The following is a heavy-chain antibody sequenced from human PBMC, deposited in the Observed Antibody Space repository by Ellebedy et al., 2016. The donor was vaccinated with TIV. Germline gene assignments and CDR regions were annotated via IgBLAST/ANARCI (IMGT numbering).Heavy chain of an antibody. D-gene: IGHD3-9*01. Sequence: GESLKISCAASGFTFSDYYISWIRQAPGKGLEWVSYISSNGYNIDYADSVKGRFTISRDNAKNSLSLQMNSLRDEDTAIYYCARQYYDILTGYHIDHWGQGTLVTVSS. J-gene: IGHJ4*02. V-gene: IGHV3-11*01. CDR2: ISSNGYNI. CDR1: GFTFSDYY. CDR3: ARQYYDILTGYHIDH.